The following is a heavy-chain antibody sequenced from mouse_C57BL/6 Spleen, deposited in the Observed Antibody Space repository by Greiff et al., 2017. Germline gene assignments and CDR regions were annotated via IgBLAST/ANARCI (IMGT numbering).Heavy chain of an antibody. CDR2: IYPGDGDT. CDR3: AREYYGWFAY. J-gene: IGHJ3*01. CDR1: GYAFSSYW. Sequence: VQRVESGAELVKPGASVKISCKASGYAFSSYWMNWVKQRPGKGLEWIGQIYPGDGDTNYNGKFKGKATLTADKSSSTAYMQLSSLTSEDSAVYFCAREYYGWFAYWGQGTLVTVSA. V-gene: IGHV1-80*01. D-gene: IGHD1-1*01.